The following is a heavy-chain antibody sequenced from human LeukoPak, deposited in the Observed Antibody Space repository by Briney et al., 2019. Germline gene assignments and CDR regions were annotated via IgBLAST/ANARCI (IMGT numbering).Heavy chain of an antibody. CDR3: ARDYTSRPNTLLDY. D-gene: IGHD6-13*01. CDR1: GFTFSNYS. Sequence: PGGSLRLSCAASGFTFSNYSMNWVRQAPGKGLEWVSSISSSSGYISYADSVKGRFTVSRDNAKNSLYLQMNSLRAEDTAFYYCARDYTSRPNTLLDYWGQEPWSPSPQ. J-gene: IGHJ4*01. V-gene: IGHV3-21*04. CDR2: ISSSSGYI.